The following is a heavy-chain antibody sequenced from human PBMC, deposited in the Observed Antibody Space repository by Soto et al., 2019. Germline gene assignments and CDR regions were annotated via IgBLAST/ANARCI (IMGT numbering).Heavy chain of an antibody. Sequence: EVQLLESGGGLVQPGGSLRLACAASGFTFSSYAMSWVRQAPGKGLEWVSAISGSGGSTYYADSVKGRFTISRDNSKNTLYLQMNSLRAEDTAVYYCATYSYGYYAMVAATLVNWFDPCGQGTLVTVSS. CDR1: GFTFSSYA. CDR2: ISGSGGST. CDR3: ATYSYGYYAMVAATLVNWFDP. J-gene: IGHJ5*02. D-gene: IGHD5-18*01. V-gene: IGHV3-23*01.